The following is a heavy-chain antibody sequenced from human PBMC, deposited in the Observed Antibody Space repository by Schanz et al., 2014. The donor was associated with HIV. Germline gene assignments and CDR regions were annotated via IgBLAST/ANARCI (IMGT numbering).Heavy chain of an antibody. J-gene: IGHJ4*02. D-gene: IGHD3-16*01. CDR2: VKQDGSDK. CDR3: AKDTRLWGIDY. CDR1: GFTLSGFW. V-gene: IGHV3-7*03. Sequence: EVQLVESGGGLVQPGGSLRLSCAASGFTLSGFWMSWVRQAPGKGLEWVANVKQDGSDKYYVESVKGRFTISRDNRKNSLYLQLNRLRREDTALYYCAKDTRLWGIDYWGLGALVTVSS.